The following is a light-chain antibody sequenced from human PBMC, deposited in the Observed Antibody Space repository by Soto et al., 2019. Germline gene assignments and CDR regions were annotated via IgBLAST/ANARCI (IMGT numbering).Light chain of an antibody. CDR1: QSVSSSY. CDR2: SAT. CDR3: QQYGGSPRLT. Sequence: EIVLTQSPGTLSLSPGERATLSCRASQSVSSSYLAWYQQKPGQAPRLLIYSATKRATGIPDRFSGSGSGTDFTLTISRLEPEDFAVYYCQQYGGSPRLTFGEGTKVEIK. J-gene: IGKJ4*01. V-gene: IGKV3-20*01.